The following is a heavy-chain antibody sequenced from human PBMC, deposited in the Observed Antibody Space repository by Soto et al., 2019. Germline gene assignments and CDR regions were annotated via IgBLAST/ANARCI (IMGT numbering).Heavy chain of an antibody. J-gene: IGHJ4*02. D-gene: IGHD3-9*01. CDR1: GYTFTSYA. CDR2: INAGNGNT. CDR3: ARNYDILTGYYPFDC. V-gene: IGHV1-3*01. Sequence: QVQLVQSGAEVKKPGASVKVSCKASGYTFTSYAMHWVRQAPGQRLEWMGWINAGNGNTKYSQKFQGRVTITRDTSXXTAYMELSSLRSEDTAVYYCARNYDILTGYYPFDCWGQGTLVTVSS.